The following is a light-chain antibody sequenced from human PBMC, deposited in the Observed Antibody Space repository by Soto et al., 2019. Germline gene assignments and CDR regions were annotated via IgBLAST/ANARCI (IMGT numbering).Light chain of an antibody. CDR1: QTISSW. CDR2: AAS. V-gene: IGKV1-5*01. CDR3: QQYYSYPLWT. J-gene: IGKJ1*01. Sequence: DIEMTQSPSTLSGSLGDRVTITCRASQTISSWLAWYQQKPGKAPKLLIYAASTLQSGVPSSFSGSGSGTDFTLTISCLQYEDFATHYCQQYYSYPLWTFGQGTKVDIK.